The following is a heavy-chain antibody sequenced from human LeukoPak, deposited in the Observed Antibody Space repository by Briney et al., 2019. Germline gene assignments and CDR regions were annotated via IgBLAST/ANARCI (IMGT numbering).Heavy chain of an antibody. CDR1: GGSISSGGYY. CDR3: ARSDGYKYPFDY. D-gene: IGHD5-24*01. Sequence: SQTLSLTCTVSGGSISSGGYYWSWIRQHPGKGLEWIGYIYYSGSTYYNPSLKSRVTISVDTSKNQFSLELSSVTAADTAVYYCARSDGYKYPFDYWGQGTPVTVSS. J-gene: IGHJ4*02. V-gene: IGHV4-31*03. CDR2: IYYSGST.